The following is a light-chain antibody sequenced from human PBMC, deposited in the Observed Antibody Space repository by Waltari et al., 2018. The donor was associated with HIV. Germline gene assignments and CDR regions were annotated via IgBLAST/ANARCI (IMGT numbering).Light chain of an antibody. V-gene: IGLV2-23*02. CDR1: SSDVGSYNL. CDR2: EVS. Sequence: QSALTQPASVSGSPGQSITISCTGASSDVGSYNLVPWYQQHPGKVPKLLIYEVSKRPSGVSNRFSGSKSDNTASLTISGLQAEDEADYYCCSFASSSSWVFGGGSKLTVL. J-gene: IGLJ3*02. CDR3: CSFASSSSWV.